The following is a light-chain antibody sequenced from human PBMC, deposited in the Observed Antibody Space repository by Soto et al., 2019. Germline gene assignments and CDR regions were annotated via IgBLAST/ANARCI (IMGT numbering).Light chain of an antibody. CDR1: QRISSW. CDR3: QRYNSYYT. V-gene: IGKV1-5*03. CDR2: KAS. J-gene: IGKJ2*01. Sequence: DIQMTQAPSTLSASVGDRVTITCRASQRISSWLAWYQQKPGKAPKLLIYKASSLESGVPSRFSRSRSGTEVTLTISRLQPDDFATYCCQRYNSYYTFGQGTKLQIK.